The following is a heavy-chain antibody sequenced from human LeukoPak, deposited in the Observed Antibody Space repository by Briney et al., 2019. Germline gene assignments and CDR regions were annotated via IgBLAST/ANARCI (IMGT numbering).Heavy chain of an antibody. V-gene: IGHV3-48*01. J-gene: IGHJ4*02. CDR1: GFTFSSHS. CDR3: ARDLVVVPASPYYFDY. CDR2: ISRSASTI. D-gene: IGHD2-15*01. Sequence: GGSLRLSCAASGFTFSSHSMNWVRQAPGKGLEWVSYISRSASTIYYADSVKGRFTISRDNAQNSLYLQMNSLTAEDTAVYYCARDLVVVPASPYYFDYWGQGTLVTVSS.